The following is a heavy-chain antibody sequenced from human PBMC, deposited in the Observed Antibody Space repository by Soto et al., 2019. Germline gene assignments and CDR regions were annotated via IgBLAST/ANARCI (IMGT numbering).Heavy chain of an antibody. CDR1: GFTFSSYA. D-gene: IGHD6-19*01. CDR2: ISGSGGST. Sequence: GGSLRLSCAASGFTFSSYAMSWVRQAPGKGLEWVSAISGSGGSTYYADSVKGRFTISRDNSKNTLYLQMNSLRAEDTAVYYCAKQIAVAPRLGYFQHWGQGTLVTVSS. CDR3: AKQIAVAPRLGYFQH. J-gene: IGHJ1*01. V-gene: IGHV3-23*01.